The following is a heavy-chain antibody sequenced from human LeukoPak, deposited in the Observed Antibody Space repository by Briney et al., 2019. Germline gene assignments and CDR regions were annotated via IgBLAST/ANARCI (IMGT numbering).Heavy chain of an antibody. Sequence: GGSLRLSCAASGFTFSSYSMNWVRQAPGKGLEWVSYISSSSSTIYYADSVKGRFTISRDNAKNPLYLQMNSLRDEDTAVYYCARDTYGDYAGFDYWGQGTLVTVSS. CDR2: ISSSSSTI. CDR3: ARDTYGDYAGFDY. V-gene: IGHV3-48*02. J-gene: IGHJ4*02. CDR1: GFTFSSYS. D-gene: IGHD4-17*01.